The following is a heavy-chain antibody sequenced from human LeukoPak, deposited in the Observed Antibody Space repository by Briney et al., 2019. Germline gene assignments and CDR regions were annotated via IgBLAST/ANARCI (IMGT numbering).Heavy chain of an antibody. Sequence: GGPLRLSCAASGFTFSTYWMSWVRQAPGKGLEWVANIKQDGSEKYYIDSVKGRFTITSDNAKNSLYLQMNSLRAEDTAMYYCARDSAGNDYWGQGTLVTVSS. CDR3: ARDSAGNDY. V-gene: IGHV3-7*01. D-gene: IGHD6-13*01. J-gene: IGHJ4*02. CDR1: GFTFSTYW. CDR2: IKQDGSEK.